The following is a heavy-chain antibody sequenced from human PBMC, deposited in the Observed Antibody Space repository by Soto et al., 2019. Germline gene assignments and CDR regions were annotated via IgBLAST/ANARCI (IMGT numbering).Heavy chain of an antibody. D-gene: IGHD1-26*01. CDR3: AREIVGADS. V-gene: IGHV3-30-3*01. Sequence: PGGSLRLSCAASGLNFSSYAMNWVRPAPGTGLAWVAVISYDGSNKYYADSVKGRFTISRDNSKNTLYLQMNSLRAEDTAVYYCAREIVGADSWGQGTLVTVSS. CDR2: ISYDGSNK. CDR1: GLNFSSYA. J-gene: IGHJ4*02.